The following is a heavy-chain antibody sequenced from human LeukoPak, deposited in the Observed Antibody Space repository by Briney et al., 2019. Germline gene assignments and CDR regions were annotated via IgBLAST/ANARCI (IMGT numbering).Heavy chain of an antibody. V-gene: IGHV1-2*02. CDR3: ARGGREVGASDYFDY. CDR2: INPKSGGT. Sequence: ASVKVSCKASGYTFTGYYMHWVRQAPGQGLEWMGWINPKSGGTNYAQKFQGRVTMTRDTSISTAYMELNRLRSDDTAVYYCARGGREVGASDYFDYWGQGPLVTVSS. D-gene: IGHD1-26*01. J-gene: IGHJ4*02. CDR1: GYTFTGYY.